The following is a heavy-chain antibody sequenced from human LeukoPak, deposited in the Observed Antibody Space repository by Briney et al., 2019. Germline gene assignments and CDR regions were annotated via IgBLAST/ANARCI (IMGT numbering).Heavy chain of an antibody. Sequence: PSETLSLTCTVSGGSISSGSYYWSWIRQPAGKGLEWIGYIYYSGSTNYNPSLKSRVTISVDTSKNQFSLKLSSVTAADTAVYYCARDLLCSSFDSPLGWFDPWGQGTLVTVSS. V-gene: IGHV4-61*10. D-gene: IGHD6-6*01. J-gene: IGHJ5*02. CDR2: IYYSGST. CDR1: GGSISSGSYY. CDR3: ARDLLCSSFDSPLGWFDP.